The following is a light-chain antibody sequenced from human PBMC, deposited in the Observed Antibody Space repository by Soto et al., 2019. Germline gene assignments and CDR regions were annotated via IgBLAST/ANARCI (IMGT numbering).Light chain of an antibody. V-gene: IGLV1-44*01. CDR3: AAWDDSLNGYV. J-gene: IGLJ1*01. Sequence: QSVLTQPPSSSGTPGQRVTISCSGSSSNIGSNTINWYQQLPGTAHKLLIYRNNQRPSGVPDRFSGSKSGTSASLAISGLQSADEADYYCAAWDDSLNGYVFGTGPKLTVL. CDR2: RNN. CDR1: SSNIGSNT.